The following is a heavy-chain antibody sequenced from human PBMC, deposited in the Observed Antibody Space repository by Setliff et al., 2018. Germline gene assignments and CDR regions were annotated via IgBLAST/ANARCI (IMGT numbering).Heavy chain of an antibody. D-gene: IGHD2-21*01. V-gene: IGHV4-59*04. Sequence: SETLSLTCNVSGVSISSYYWSWIRQPPGKGLEWIGYIYYSGSTFYNPSLKSRVTMSVDTSKGELSLKLTFVTAADTAVYYCASQRLARYFDNWGQGTLVTVSS. J-gene: IGHJ4*02. CDR2: IYYSGST. CDR3: ASQRLARYFDN. CDR1: GVSISSYY.